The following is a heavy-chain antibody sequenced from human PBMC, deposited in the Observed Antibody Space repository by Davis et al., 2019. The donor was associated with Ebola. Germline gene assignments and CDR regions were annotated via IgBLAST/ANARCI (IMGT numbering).Heavy chain of an antibody. CDR1: GFSFTTSW. CDR2: IYYSGST. CDR3: ARNSFGDIVVVVAATRWGNWFDP. D-gene: IGHD2-15*01. Sequence: GSLRLSCAASGFSFTTSWMTWVRQPPGKGLEWIGSIYYSGSTYYNPSLKSRVTISVDTSKNQFSLKLSSVTAADTAVYYCARNSFGDIVVVVAATRWGNWFDPWGQGTLVTVSS. V-gene: IGHV4-39*01. J-gene: IGHJ5*02.